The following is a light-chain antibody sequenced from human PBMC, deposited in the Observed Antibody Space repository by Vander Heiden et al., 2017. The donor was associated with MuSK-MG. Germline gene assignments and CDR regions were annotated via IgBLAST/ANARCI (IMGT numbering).Light chain of an antibody. Sequence: DIQMTQSPTSLSASVGDRVTITCRASQSISSYLNWYQQKPGKAPKLLMYAASSLQSGLPSRCSGSGSWTDFTLTISSLQPEDFATYYCQQCYSTPVTFGQGTRLEIK. V-gene: IGKV1-39*01. CDR2: AAS. CDR1: QSISSY. J-gene: IGKJ5*01. CDR3: QQCYSTPVT.